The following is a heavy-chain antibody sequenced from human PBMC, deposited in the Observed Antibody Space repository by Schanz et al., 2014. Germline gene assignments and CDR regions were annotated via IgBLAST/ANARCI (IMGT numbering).Heavy chain of an antibody. J-gene: IGHJ4*02. Sequence: VQLVESGGGLVQPGRSLRLSCAASGFTFDDHAMHWVRQVPGKGLEWVSGISWNSGNIAYADSVKGRFTISRDNSDNTLFLQMNSLRAEDTAVYYCAKVREWWPYYFDYWGQGTLVTVSS. CDR1: GFTFDDHA. CDR3: AKVREWWPYYFDY. CDR2: ISWNSGNI. D-gene: IGHD2-15*01. V-gene: IGHV3-9*01.